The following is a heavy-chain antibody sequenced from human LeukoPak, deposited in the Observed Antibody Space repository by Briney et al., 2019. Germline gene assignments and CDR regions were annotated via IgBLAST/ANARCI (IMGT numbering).Heavy chain of an antibody. CDR3: ARGRSNGWFY. Sequence: SETLSLTCTVEGGSLSGYSWTWIRQPPGKGLEWIGDINHSGNTNYNPSLKSRVTISVDTSKNQFSLKLSSVTAADTAVYYCARGRSNGWFYWGQGTLVTVSS. CDR2: INHSGNT. J-gene: IGHJ4*02. CDR1: GGSLSGYS. D-gene: IGHD2-8*01. V-gene: IGHV4-34*01.